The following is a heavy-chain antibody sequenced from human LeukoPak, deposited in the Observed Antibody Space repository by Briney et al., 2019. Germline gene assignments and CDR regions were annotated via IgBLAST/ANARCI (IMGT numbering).Heavy chain of an antibody. V-gene: IGHV1-69*13. D-gene: IGHD6-6*01. Sequence: SVKVSCKASGGTFSSYAISWVRQAPGQGLEWMGGIIPIFGTANYAQKFQGRVTITADESTSTAYMELSSLRSEDTAVYYCARAAQQLVRLDYYYYYMDVWGKGTTVTVSS. J-gene: IGHJ6*03. CDR2: IIPIFGTA. CDR1: GGTFSSYA. CDR3: ARAAQQLVRLDYYYYYMDV.